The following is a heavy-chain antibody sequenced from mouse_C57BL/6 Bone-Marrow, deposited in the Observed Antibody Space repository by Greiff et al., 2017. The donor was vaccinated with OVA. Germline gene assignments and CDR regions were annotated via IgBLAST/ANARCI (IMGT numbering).Heavy chain of an antibody. D-gene: IGHD1-1*01. CDR2: IRSKSNNYAT. CDR1: GFSFNTYA. J-gene: IGHJ3*01. V-gene: IGHV10-1*01. CDR3: VRRGVRYYGSSYAWFAY. Sequence: EVQVVESGGGLVQPKGSLKLSCAASGFSFNTYAMNWVRQAPGKGLEWVARIRSKSNNYATYYADSVKDRFTISRDDSESMLYLQMNNLKTEDTAMYYCVRRGVRYYGSSYAWFAYWGQGTLVTLSA.